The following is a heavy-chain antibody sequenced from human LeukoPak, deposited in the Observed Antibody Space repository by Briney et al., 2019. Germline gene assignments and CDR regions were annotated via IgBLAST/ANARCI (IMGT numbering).Heavy chain of an antibody. V-gene: IGHV3-7*01. Sequence: GGSLRLSCEASGFSFSSYWMTWVRQAPGKGLEWVANIKQDGSEKYYVGSVKGRFTISRDNAKISVYLQMNSLRAADTAVYYCARGKGYSYGYGWFDPWGQGTLVTVSS. CDR2: IKQDGSEK. D-gene: IGHD5-18*01. CDR1: GFSFSSYW. CDR3: ARGKGYSYGYGWFDP. J-gene: IGHJ5*02.